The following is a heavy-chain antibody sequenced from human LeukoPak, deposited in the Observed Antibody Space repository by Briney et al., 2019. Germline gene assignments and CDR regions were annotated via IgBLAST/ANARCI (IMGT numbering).Heavy chain of an antibody. CDR2: IRGKVYGGTT. J-gene: IGHJ4*02. Sequence: GGPLRLSCTASGFTFGDNAMSWFRQAPGKGLEWVSFIRGKVYGGTTEYAASVKGRFTISRDDSKSIAYLQMNSLKIEDTAVYYCTRGPWGDYWGQGTLVTVSS. CDR1: GFTFGDNA. D-gene: IGHD7-27*01. CDR3: TRGPWGDY. V-gene: IGHV3-49*03.